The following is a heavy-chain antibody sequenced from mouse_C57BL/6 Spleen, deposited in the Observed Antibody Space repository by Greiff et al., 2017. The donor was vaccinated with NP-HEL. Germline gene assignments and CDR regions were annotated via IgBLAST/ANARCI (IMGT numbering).Heavy chain of an antibody. CDR1: GYTFTDYY. Sequence: VQLQQSGPELVKPGASVKISCKASGYTFTDYYMNWVKQSHGKSLEWIGDINPNNGGTSYNQKFKGKATLTVDKSSSTAYMELRSLTSEDSAVYYCASSSGYVAMDYWGQGTSVTVSS. V-gene: IGHV1-26*01. D-gene: IGHD3-2*02. CDR2: INPNNGGT. J-gene: IGHJ4*01. CDR3: ASSSGYVAMDY.